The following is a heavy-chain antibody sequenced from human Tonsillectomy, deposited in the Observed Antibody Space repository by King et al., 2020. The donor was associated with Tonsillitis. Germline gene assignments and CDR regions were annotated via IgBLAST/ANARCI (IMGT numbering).Heavy chain of an antibody. V-gene: IGHV3-48*01. D-gene: IGHD4-17*01. CDR3: AILGYGDYYYYMDV. Sequence: VQLVESGGGLVQPGGSRILSCAASGFTFSIYSMNWVRQAPGKGLKWVSYISSSRSTIYYADSVKGRFTISRDNANNSRYLQMNSLRAEDTAVYYCAILGYGDYYYYMDVWGKGTTVTVSS. J-gene: IGHJ6*03. CDR1: GFTFSIYS. CDR2: ISSSRSTI.